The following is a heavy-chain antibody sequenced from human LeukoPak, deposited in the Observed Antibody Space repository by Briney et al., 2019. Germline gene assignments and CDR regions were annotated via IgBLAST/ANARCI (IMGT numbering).Heavy chain of an antibody. CDR3: AREVEMARHFDY. J-gene: IGHJ4*02. Sequence: SETLSLTCTVSGGSISAHYWSWIRQPAGKGLEWIGRISTTGTTNYSPSLKSRFTMSRDTSRNQFSLKLNSVTAADTAVYYCAREVEMARHFDYWGQGTLVTVS. V-gene: IGHV4-4*07. CDR1: GGSISAHY. CDR2: ISTTGTT. D-gene: IGHD5-24*01.